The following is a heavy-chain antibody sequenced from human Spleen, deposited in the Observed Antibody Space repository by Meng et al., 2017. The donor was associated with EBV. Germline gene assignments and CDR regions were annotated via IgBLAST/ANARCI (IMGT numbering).Heavy chain of an antibody. D-gene: IGHD6-19*01. CDR3: ARDSSGDSRRFDP. CDR1: GNTFSSYA. V-gene: IGHV1-3*05. CDR2: INVGNGDT. Sequence: VPRVPSGGEEKKPGVSVKVLCQACGNTFSSYAMHWVRQAPGQRLELMGWINVGNGDTKYSQKFHGRVTITRDTSATTAYMELSSLTSEDTAVYYCARDSSGDSRRFDPWGQGTLVTVSS. J-gene: IGHJ5*02.